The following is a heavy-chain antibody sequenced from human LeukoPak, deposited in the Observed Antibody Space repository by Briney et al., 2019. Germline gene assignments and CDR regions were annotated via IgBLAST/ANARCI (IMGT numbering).Heavy chain of an antibody. Sequence: GGSLRPSCAASGFTFSSYGMHWVRQAPGKGLEWVAVIWYDGSNKYYADSVKGRFTISRDNSKNTLYLQMNSLRAEDTAVYYCARDQWGQYCDYWGQGTLVTVSP. CDR3: ARDQWGQYCDY. V-gene: IGHV3-33*01. CDR1: GFTFSSYG. D-gene: IGHD1-26*01. J-gene: IGHJ4*02. CDR2: IWYDGSNK.